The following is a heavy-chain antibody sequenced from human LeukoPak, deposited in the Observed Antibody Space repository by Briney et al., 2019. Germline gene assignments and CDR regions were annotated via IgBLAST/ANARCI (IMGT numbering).Heavy chain of an antibody. CDR1: GYTFTGYY. D-gene: IGHD4-17*01. V-gene: IGHV1-2*02. Sequence: ASVKVSCKASGYTFTGYYMHWVRQAPGQGLEWMGWINPNSGGTNYAQKLQGRVTMTTDTSTSTAYMELRSLRSDDTAVYYCARVTQTDYDFDYWGQGTLVTVSS. CDR2: INPNSGGT. CDR3: ARVTQTDYDFDY. J-gene: IGHJ4*02.